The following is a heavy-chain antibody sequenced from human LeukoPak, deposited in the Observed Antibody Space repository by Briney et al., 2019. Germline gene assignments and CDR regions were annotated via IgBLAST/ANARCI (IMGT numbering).Heavy chain of an antibody. CDR3: ARGHSIEPYYYYYYMDV. J-gene: IGHJ6*03. CDR2: IRSKANSYAT. Sequence: GGSLRLSCAASGFTFSGSAMHWVRQASGKGLEWVGRIRSKANSYATAYAASVKGRFTISRDDSKNTAYLQMNSLKTEDTAVYYCARGHSIEPYYYYYYMDVWGKGTTVTVSS. V-gene: IGHV3-73*01. D-gene: IGHD4-11*01. CDR1: GFTFSGSA.